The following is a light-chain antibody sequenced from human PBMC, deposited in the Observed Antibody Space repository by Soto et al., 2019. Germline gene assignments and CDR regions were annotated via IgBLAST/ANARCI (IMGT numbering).Light chain of an antibody. J-gene: IGKJ2*01. CDR3: QQRDITPYT. CDR1: QSISVH. V-gene: IGKV1-39*01. CDR2: AAS. Sequence: DIQMTQSPSSLSASVGDTVTITCRASQSISVHLNWYQQKPGKVPKLLIYAASNLHSGVPSKFSGSGSETDFALTISSLQPEAFATYYYQQRDITPYTVGQGTRLQIK.